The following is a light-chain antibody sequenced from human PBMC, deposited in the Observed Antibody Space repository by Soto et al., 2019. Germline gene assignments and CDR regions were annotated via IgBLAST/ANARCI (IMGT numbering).Light chain of an antibody. V-gene: IGKV4-1*01. J-gene: IGKJ4*01. CDR1: QSVLHSSNNKNY. CDR2: WAS. Sequence: DIVMTQSPDSLAVSLGERATINCKSSQSVLHSSNNKNYLAWYQQKPGQPPKALISWASTRESGGPDRLSGSGSGTDFTLTISSLQVEDVAGYSCQQYYTSPLTFGGGTKVDIK. CDR3: QQYYTSPLT.